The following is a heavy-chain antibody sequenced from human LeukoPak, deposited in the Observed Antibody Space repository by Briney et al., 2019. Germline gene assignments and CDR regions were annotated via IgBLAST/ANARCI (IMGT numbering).Heavy chain of an antibody. Sequence: GGFLRLSCAASGFTFSSYAMSWVRQAPGKGLEWVSAISGSGGSTYYADSVKGRFTISRDNSRDTLYLQMNSLRAEDTAVYYCAKGYYDYVWGSYYFDYWGQGTLVTVSS. V-gene: IGHV3-23*01. CDR3: AKGYYDYVWGSYYFDY. D-gene: IGHD3-16*01. J-gene: IGHJ4*02. CDR2: ISGSGGST. CDR1: GFTFSSYA.